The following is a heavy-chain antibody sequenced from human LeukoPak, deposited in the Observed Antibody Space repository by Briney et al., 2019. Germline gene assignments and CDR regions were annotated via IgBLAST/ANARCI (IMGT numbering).Heavy chain of an antibody. CDR1: GFTVGSNY. D-gene: IGHD5-12*01. V-gene: IGHV3-53*01. CDR2: IYSGGST. J-gene: IGHJ4*02. CDR3: ASGVNIVATIVDY. Sequence: TGGSLRLSCAASGFTVGSNYMSWVRQAPGKGLEWVSVIYSGGSTYYADSVKGRFTISRDNSKNTLYLQMNSLRAEDTAVYYCASGVNIVATIVDYWGQGTLVTVSS.